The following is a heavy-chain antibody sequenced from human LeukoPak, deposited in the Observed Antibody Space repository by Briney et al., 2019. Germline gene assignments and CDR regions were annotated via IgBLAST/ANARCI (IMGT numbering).Heavy chain of an antibody. CDR3: ARWCTSCYTIQT. CDR1: GDSISSGDYY. Sequence: SETLSLTCTVSGDSISSGDYYWSWIRQPPGKGLEWIGYIYYSGSTYYNPSLKSRVTISVDTSKNQFSLKLSSVTAADTAVYYCARWCTSCYTIQTWGQGTLVTVSS. CDR2: IYYSGST. V-gene: IGHV4-30-4*08. D-gene: IGHD2-2*02. J-gene: IGHJ5*02.